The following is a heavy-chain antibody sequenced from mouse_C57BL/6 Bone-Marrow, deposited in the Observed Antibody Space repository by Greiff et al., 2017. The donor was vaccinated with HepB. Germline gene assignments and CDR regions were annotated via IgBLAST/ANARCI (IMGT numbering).Heavy chain of an antibody. Sequence: QQSGAELVRPGASVKLSCTASGFNIKDDYMHWVKQRPEQGLEWIGWIDPENGDTEYASKFQGKATITADTSSNTAYLQLSSLTSEDTAVYYCTTCPYYYGSSPCFAYWGQGTLVTVSA. CDR3: TTCPYYYGSSPCFAY. J-gene: IGHJ3*01. CDR1: GFNIKDDY. D-gene: IGHD1-1*01. CDR2: IDPENGDT. V-gene: IGHV14-4*01.